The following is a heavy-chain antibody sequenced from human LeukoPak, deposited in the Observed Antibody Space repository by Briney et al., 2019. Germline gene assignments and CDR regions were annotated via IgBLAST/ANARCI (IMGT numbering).Heavy chain of an antibody. CDR3: TTEEVIVPASSY. CDR1: GFTFSNAW. V-gene: IGHV3-15*01. D-gene: IGHD2-2*01. Sequence: GGSLRLSCAASGFTFSNAWMSWVRQAPGKGLEWVGRIKSKTDGGTTDYAAPVKGRFTVSRDDSKNTLYLQMNSLKTEDTAVYYCTTEEVIVPASSYWGQGTLVTVSS. CDR2: IKSKTDGGTT. J-gene: IGHJ4*02.